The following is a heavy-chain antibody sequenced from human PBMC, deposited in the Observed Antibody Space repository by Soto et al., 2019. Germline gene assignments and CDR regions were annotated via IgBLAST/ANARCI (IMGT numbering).Heavy chain of an antibody. V-gene: IGHV3-15*07. CDR2: IKSKTDGGTT. J-gene: IGHJ4*02. Sequence: EVQLVESRGGLVKPGGSLRLSCAASGFTFSNVWMNWVRHAPGKGLEWVGRIKSKTDGGTTDYAAPVKGRFTISRDDSKNTLYLQMNSLKTEDTAVYYCTPLALKYSSGWYEFSDWGQGTLVTVSS. D-gene: IGHD6-19*01. CDR3: TPLALKYSSGWYEFSD. CDR1: GFTFSNVW.